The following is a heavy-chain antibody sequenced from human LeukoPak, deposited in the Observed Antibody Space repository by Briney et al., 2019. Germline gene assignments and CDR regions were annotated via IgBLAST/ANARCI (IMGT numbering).Heavy chain of an antibody. D-gene: IGHD1-26*01. Sequence: GASVKVSCKASGYTFTSYGISWVRQAPGQGLEWMGGIIPIFGTANYAQKFQGRVTITTDESTSTAYMELSSLRSEDTAVYYCASLGADYWGQGTLVTVSS. CDR1: GYTFTSYG. J-gene: IGHJ4*02. CDR2: IIPIFGTA. CDR3: ASLGADY. V-gene: IGHV1-69*05.